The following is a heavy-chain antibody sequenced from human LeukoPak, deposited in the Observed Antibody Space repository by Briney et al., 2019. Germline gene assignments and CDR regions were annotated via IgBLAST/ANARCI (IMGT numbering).Heavy chain of an antibody. V-gene: IGHV3-11*01. Sequence: GGSLRLSCAASGFSFSDHYMTWVRQAPGEGVEWLSYISGSGSYIDYAGSVKGRFTISRDNAKNSLYLQMNSLRAEDTAVYYCARGPGRSGSDYWGQGTLVTVSS. CDR3: ARGPGRSGSDY. CDR1: GFSFSDHY. J-gene: IGHJ4*02. CDR2: ISGSGSYI. D-gene: IGHD6-19*01.